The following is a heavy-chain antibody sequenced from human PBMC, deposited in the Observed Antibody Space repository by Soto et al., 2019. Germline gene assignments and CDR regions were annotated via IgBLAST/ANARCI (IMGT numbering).Heavy chain of an antibody. CDR2: ISWNSGSI. J-gene: IGHJ6*02. V-gene: IGHV3-9*01. CDR3: AKDMPPPYYDFWSGSNYGMDV. Sequence: GGSLSLGCAASGFTFDAYAMHGVRQAPGKGLAWVSGISWNSGSIAYADSVKGRFTISRDNAKNSLYLQMNSLRAEDTALYYCAKDMPPPYYDFWSGSNYGMDVWGQGTTVPSP. D-gene: IGHD3-3*01. CDR1: GFTFDAYA.